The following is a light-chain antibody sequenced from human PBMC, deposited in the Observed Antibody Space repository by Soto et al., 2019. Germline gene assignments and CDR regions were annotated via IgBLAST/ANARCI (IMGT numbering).Light chain of an antibody. CDR1: SSDVGAYNY. CDR2: DVS. J-gene: IGLJ1*01. V-gene: IGLV2-14*03. Sequence: QSAPTQPASVSGSPGQSITISCTGTSSDVGAYNYVSWYQHLPVKAPKLIIYDVSNRPSGVSTRFSGSKSGNTASLTISGLQAEDEADYYCSSWTTSSTYVFGTGTKSPS. CDR3: SSWTTSSTYV.